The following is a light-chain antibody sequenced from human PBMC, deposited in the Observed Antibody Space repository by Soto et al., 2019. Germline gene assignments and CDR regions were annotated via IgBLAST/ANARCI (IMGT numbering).Light chain of an antibody. Sequence: QSVLTQPPSVSGAPGQRVTISCTGSSSNIGTHYDVHWYQQLPGTAPKLLIYGSSNRPSGVPDRFSASKSGTSASLAITGLQAEDEADYYCQSYDSSLSGVVFGGGTKLTVL. V-gene: IGLV1-40*01. CDR3: QSYDSSLSGVV. CDR2: GSS. CDR1: SSNIGTHYD. J-gene: IGLJ2*01.